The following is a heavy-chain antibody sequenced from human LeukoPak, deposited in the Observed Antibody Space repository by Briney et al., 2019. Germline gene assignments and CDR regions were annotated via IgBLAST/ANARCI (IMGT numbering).Heavy chain of an antibody. J-gene: IGHJ3*02. CDR1: GYTLTELS. Sequence: ASVKVSCKVSGYTLTELSMHWVRQAPGKGLEWMGGFDPEDGETIYAQKFQGRVTMTEDTSTDTAYMELSSLRSEDTAVYYCATDAPYSGSHRGFDIWGQGTMVTVSS. D-gene: IGHD1-26*01. CDR3: ATDAPYSGSHRGFDI. V-gene: IGHV1-24*01. CDR2: FDPEDGET.